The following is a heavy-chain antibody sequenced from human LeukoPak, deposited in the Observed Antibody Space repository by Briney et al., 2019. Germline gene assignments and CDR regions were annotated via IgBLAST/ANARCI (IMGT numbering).Heavy chain of an antibody. CDR1: GGSISSYY. CDR2: IIDTGST. J-gene: IGHJ4*02. Sequence: KASETLSLTCTVSGGSISSYYWSWIRQPPGKGLEWIGEIIDTGSTKYNSSLKSRVTISVDTSKNEFSLNLTSVTAADTAIYYCARGLASGYPPIPFDYWGQGTLVTVSS. V-gene: IGHV4-34*12. CDR3: ARGLASGYPPIPFDY. D-gene: IGHD3-3*01.